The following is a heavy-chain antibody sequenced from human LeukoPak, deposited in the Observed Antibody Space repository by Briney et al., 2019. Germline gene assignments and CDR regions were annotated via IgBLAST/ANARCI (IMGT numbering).Heavy chain of an antibody. J-gene: IGHJ4*02. Sequence: TGGSLRLSCAASGFTFSSYSMNWVRQAPGKGLEWVSSISSSSSYIYYADSVKGRFTISRDNAKNSLYLQMSSLRAEDTAVYYCAKPKDNSLYCFDYWGQGTLVTVSS. CDR1: GFTFSSYS. V-gene: IGHV3-21*04. CDR2: ISSSSSYI. CDR3: AKPKDNSLYCFDY. D-gene: IGHD1-20*01.